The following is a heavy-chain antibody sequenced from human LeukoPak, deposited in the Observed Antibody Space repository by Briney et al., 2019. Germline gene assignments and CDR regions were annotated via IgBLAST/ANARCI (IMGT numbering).Heavy chain of an antibody. CDR1: GYTFTGYY. CDR2: VNPNSGDT. Sequence: ASLKVSCTASGYTFTGYYLHWERQAPGQGLDCMGCVNPNSGDTNYAQKFQGSVTMTRDTSISTVYMELSRLRSEETAVYYCARESWSYWWFDSWGQGTLVTVSS. D-gene: IGHD3-10*01. J-gene: IGHJ5*01. CDR3: ARESWSYWWFDS. V-gene: IGHV1-2*02.